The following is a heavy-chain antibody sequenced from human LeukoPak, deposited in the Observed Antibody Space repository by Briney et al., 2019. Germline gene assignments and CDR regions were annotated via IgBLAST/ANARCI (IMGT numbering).Heavy chain of an antibody. CDR3: ARGHPTVIREGHDY. Sequence: GSLRLSCAASGLTFSSYAMSWIRQSPGKGLEWIGEINHSESANYNPPLKSRATISVDTSKNQFSLKLSSVTAADTAVYYCARGHPTVIREGHDYWGQGILVTVSS. CDR1: GLTFSSYA. CDR2: INHSESA. J-gene: IGHJ4*02. D-gene: IGHD4-17*01. V-gene: IGHV4-34*01.